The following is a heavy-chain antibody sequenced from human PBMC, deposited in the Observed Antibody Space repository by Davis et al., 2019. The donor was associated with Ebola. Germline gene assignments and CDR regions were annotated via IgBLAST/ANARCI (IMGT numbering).Heavy chain of an antibody. CDR2: IYHSGST. J-gene: IGHJ4*02. D-gene: IGHD6-19*01. CDR1: GGSISSGGYS. V-gene: IGHV4-30-2*01. Sequence: PSETLSLTCAVSGGSISSGGYSWSWIRQPPGKGLEWIGYIYHSGSTYYNPSLKSRVTISVDRSKNQFSLKLSSVTAADTAVYYCARGRDSSGWYDWGQGTLVTVSS. CDR3: ARGRDSSGWYD.